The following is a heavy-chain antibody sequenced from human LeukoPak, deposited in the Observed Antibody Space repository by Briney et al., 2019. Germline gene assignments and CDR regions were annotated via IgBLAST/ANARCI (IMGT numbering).Heavy chain of an antibody. Sequence: SVKVSCKASGDTFSSYAISWVRQAPGQGLEWMGGIIPIFGTPNYAEKFQGRATITADESTSTAYMELTSLRSEDTAIYFCARERVTARDVLAYYWGQGTLVTVSS. D-gene: IGHD2-2*01. CDR1: GDTFSSYA. J-gene: IGHJ4*02. CDR3: ARERVTARDVLAYY. CDR2: IIPIFGTP. V-gene: IGHV1-69*13.